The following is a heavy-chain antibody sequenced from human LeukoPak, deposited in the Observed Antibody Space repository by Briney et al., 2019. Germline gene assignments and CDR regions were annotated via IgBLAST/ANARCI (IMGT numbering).Heavy chain of an antibody. J-gene: IGHJ4*02. CDR1: GFTFSSYW. Sequence: GGSLRLSCAASGFTFSSYWMHWVRHAPGKGLVWGSRITNDGSSTSHADSVKGRFTISRDNAKNTLYLQMNSLRAEDTAVYYCAREGDYGDYFDYWGQGTLVTVSS. CDR3: AREGDYGDYFDY. V-gene: IGHV3-74*01. D-gene: IGHD4-17*01. CDR2: ITNDGSST.